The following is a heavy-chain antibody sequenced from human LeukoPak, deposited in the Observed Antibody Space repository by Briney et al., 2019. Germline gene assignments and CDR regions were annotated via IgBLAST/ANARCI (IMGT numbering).Heavy chain of an antibody. CDR3: ARLGTASAAYFDY. CDR1: GGSMSSHY. J-gene: IGHJ4*02. Sequence: SETLSVTLTVSGGSMSSHYWCWIRQPPGKGLEWIGYIYYSGTTNYNPSLKSRVTISVDTSKNQFSLKLNSVTAADTAVYYCARLGTASAAYFDYWGQVILVTVSS. CDR2: IYYSGTT. V-gene: IGHV4-59*08. D-gene: IGHD6-13*01.